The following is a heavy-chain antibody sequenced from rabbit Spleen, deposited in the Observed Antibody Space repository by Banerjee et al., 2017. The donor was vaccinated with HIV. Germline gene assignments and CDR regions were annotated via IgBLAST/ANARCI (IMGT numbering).Heavy chain of an antibody. J-gene: IGHJ4*01. CDR1: GFSFSTYF. CDR3: VRNFASSSGNGL. Sequence: QSLEESGGDLVKPGASLTLTCTASGFSFSTYFMCWVRQAPGKGLEWIVCINGDNDHTYYASWAIGRFTISKTSSTTVDLKMTSLTAADTATYFCVRNFASSSGNGLWGPGTLVTVS. CDR2: INGDNDHT. V-gene: IGHV1S40*01. D-gene: IGHD1-1*01.